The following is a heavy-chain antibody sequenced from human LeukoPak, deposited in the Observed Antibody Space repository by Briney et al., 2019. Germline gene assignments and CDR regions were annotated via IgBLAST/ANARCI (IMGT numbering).Heavy chain of an antibody. CDR2: IRYDGSNK. V-gene: IGHV3-30*02. CDR3: AKDATGNYYYMDV. CDR1: GFIFSSYG. J-gene: IGHJ6*03. Sequence: GGSLRLSCAASGFIFSSYGMHWVRQAPGKGLEWVAFIRYDGSNKYYGDSVKGRFTISRDNTKNTLFLQMNSLRAEDTAVYYCAKDATGNYYYMDVWGKGTTVTVSS.